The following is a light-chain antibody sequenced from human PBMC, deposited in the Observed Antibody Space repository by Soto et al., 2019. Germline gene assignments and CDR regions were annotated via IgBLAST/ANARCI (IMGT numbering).Light chain of an antibody. J-gene: IGLJ3*02. CDR2: EVS. CDR3: SSYAGINTLV. Sequence: QSALTQPPSAFGSPVQSVTISCTGTSSDVGGYNYVSWYQQHPGKAPKLMISEVSKRPSGDPDRFSGSKSGNTAYLTVYGLQAEDEGAYYCSSYAGINTLVFGGGTKLTVL. V-gene: IGLV2-8*01. CDR1: SSDVGGYNY.